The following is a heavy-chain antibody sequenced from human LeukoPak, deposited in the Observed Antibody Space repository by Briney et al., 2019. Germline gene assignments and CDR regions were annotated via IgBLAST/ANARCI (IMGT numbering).Heavy chain of an antibody. Sequence: GGSLRLSCAASGFTFSHSTMNWIRQARGKGREWVAVISYDGSNKYYADSVKGRFTISRDNSKNTLYLQMNSLRAEDTAVYYCASEAVAAEYYFDYWGQGTLVTVSS. CDR2: ISYDGSNK. J-gene: IGHJ4*02. CDR3: ASEAVAAEYYFDY. CDR1: GFTFSHST. D-gene: IGHD6-19*01. V-gene: IGHV3-30-3*01.